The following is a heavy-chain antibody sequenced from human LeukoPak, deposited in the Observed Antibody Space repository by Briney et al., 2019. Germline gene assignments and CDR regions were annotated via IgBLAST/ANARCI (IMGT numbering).Heavy chain of an antibody. Sequence: TGGSLRLSCAASGFTFSSYAMSWVRQAPGKGLDWVSAISGSGGGTYYADSVRGRFTISRDNSRNTLYLQMNSLRAVDTAVYYCAKDQATIFGVVPAFDYWGQGTLVTVSS. D-gene: IGHD3-3*01. CDR1: GFTFSSYA. J-gene: IGHJ4*02. CDR2: ISGSGGGT. V-gene: IGHV3-23*01. CDR3: AKDQATIFGVVPAFDY.